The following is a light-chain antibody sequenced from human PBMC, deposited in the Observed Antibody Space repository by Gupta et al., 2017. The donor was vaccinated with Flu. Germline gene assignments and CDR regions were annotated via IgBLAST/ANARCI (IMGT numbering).Light chain of an antibody. CDR1: QSVSSY. CDR3: QQRLNWPLT. Sequence: EIVLTQSPATLSLSPGERATLSCRASQSVSSYLAWYQQKPDQAPRLLIYDASNRATGIPARFSGSGSGTDFTLTISSLEPEDFAVYHCQQRLNWPLTFGGGTKVEIK. J-gene: IGKJ4*01. CDR2: DAS. V-gene: IGKV3-11*01.